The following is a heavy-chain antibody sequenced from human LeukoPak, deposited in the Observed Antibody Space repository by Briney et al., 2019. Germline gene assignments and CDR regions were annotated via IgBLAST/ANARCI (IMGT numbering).Heavy chain of an antibody. D-gene: IGHD3-22*01. CDR2: ISAYNGNT. CDR3: AKTYYYDSSGLNAFDI. Sequence: ASVKVSCKASGYTFTSYGISWVRQAPGQGLEWMGWISAYNGNTNYAQKLQGRVTMTTDTSTSTAYMELRSLRSDDTAAYYCAKTYYYDSSGLNAFDIWGQGTMVTVSS. V-gene: IGHV1-18*01. CDR1: GYTFTSYG. J-gene: IGHJ3*02.